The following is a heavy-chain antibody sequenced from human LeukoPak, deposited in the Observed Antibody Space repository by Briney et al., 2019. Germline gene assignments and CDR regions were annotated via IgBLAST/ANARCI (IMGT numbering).Heavy chain of an antibody. CDR2: ISGSGGST. Sequence: GGSLRLSCAASGFTFSSYAMSWVRQAPGKGREWVSAISGSGGSTYYADSVEGRFTISRDNSKNTLYLQMNSLRAEDTAVYYCAKDQVGGIVGAPGDYWGQGTLVTVSS. J-gene: IGHJ4*02. V-gene: IGHV3-23*01. D-gene: IGHD1-26*01. CDR1: GFTFSSYA. CDR3: AKDQVGGIVGAPGDY.